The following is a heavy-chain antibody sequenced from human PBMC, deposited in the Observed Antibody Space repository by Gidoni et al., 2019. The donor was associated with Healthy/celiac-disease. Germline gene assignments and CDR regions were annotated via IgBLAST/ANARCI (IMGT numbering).Heavy chain of an antibody. CDR3: ARGDPHRPLQYYYYGMDV. V-gene: IGHV3-11*06. Sequence: QVQLVESGGGLVKPGGSLRLSCAASGFTFSAYYMSWIRQAPGKGLEWVSYISSSSSYTNYADSVKGRFTISRDNAKNSLYLQMNSLRAEDTAVYYCARGDPHRPLQYYYYGMDVWGQGTTVTVSS. CDR1: GFTFSAYY. J-gene: IGHJ6*02. CDR2: ISSSSSYT.